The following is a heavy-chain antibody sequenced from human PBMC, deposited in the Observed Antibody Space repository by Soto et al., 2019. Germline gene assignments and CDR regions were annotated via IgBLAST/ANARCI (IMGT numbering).Heavy chain of an antibody. Sequence: GASVKASCKASCYTFTSYGITWERQAPGQGHECMGWISAYNGNTNYAQKHQGRVTITTDTSAGTAYMELRSLRSDIHAVSFSGRDLKLWNDFWSGYPAYYYCIDVCGQGTRVTVS. CDR3: GRDLKLWNDFWSGYPAYYYCIDV. CDR2: ISAYNGNT. D-gene: IGHD3-3*01. CDR1: CYTFTSYG. V-gene: IGHV1-18*04. J-gene: IGHJ6*01.